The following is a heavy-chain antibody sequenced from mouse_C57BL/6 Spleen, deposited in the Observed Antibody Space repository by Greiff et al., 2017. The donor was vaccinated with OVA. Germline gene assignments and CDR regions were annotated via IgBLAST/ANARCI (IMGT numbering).Heavy chain of an antibody. CDR2: IDPETGGT. V-gene: IGHV1-15*01. Sequence: QVQLQQSGAELVRPGASVTLSCKASGYTFTDYEMHWVKQTPVHGLEWIGAIDPETGGTAYNQKFKGKAILTADKSSSTAYMELSSLTSEDSAVYYCTRSLLRSWYFDVWGTGTTVTVSS. D-gene: IGHD1-1*01. J-gene: IGHJ1*03. CDR1: GYTFTDYE. CDR3: TRSLLRSWYFDV.